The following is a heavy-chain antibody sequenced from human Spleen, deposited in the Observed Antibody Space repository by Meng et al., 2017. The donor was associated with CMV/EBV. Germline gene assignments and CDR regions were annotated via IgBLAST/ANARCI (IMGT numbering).Heavy chain of an antibody. V-gene: IGHV1-2*02. CDR2: INPNSGGT. CDR1: GYTFTGYY. J-gene: IGHJ4*02. Sequence: GYTFTGYYMHWVRQAPGQGLEWMGWINPNSGGTNYAQKFQGRVTMTRDTSISTAYMELSRLRSDDTAVYYCARDPSGYGDYVRYFDYWGQGTLVTVSS. CDR3: ARDPSGYGDYVRYFDY. D-gene: IGHD4-17*01.